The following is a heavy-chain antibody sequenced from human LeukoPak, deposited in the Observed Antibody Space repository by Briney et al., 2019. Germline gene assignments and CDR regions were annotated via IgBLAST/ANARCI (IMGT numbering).Heavy chain of an antibody. CDR3: ARDNPYSSGSWFDP. D-gene: IGHD6-19*01. CDR2: INHSGST. V-gene: IGHV4-34*01. CDR1: GGSFSGYY. Sequence: SETLSLTCAVYGGSFSGYYWSWIRQPPGKGLEWIGEINHSGSTNYNPSLKSRVTISVDTSKNQFSLKLSSVTAADTAVYYCARDNPYSSGSWFDPWGQGTLVTVSS. J-gene: IGHJ5*02.